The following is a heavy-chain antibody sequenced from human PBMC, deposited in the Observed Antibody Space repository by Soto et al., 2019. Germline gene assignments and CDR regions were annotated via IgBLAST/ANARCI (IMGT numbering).Heavy chain of an antibody. V-gene: IGHV3-30-3*01. CDR1: GFTFSSYA. J-gene: IGHJ6*02. CDR2: ISYDGSNK. D-gene: IGHD3-16*01. CDR3: ARLGGAYYYYYGMDV. Sequence: PGGSLRLSCAASGFTFSSYAMHWVRQAPGKGLEWVAVISYDGSNKYYADSVKGRFTISRDNSKNTLYLQMNSLRAEDTAVYYCARLGGAYYYYYGMDVWGQGTTVTVSS.